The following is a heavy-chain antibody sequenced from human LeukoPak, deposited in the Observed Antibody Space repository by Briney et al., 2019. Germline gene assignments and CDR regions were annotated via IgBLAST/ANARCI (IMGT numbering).Heavy chain of an antibody. Sequence: GGSLRLSCAASGFTFSSYGMHWVRQAPGKGLEWVAFIRYDGSNKYYADSVKGRLTSSRDNSKNTLYLQMNSLRAEDTAVYYCATLGLWFGELLFDYWGQGTLVTVS. D-gene: IGHD3-10*01. CDR1: GFTFSSYG. CDR2: IRYDGSNK. CDR3: ATLGLWFGELLFDY. J-gene: IGHJ4*02. V-gene: IGHV3-30*02.